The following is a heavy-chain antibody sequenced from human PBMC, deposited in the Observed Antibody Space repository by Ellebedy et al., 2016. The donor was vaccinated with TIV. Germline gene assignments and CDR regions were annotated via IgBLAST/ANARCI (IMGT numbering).Heavy chain of an antibody. Sequence: SETLSLXXTVSGGSISSSSYYWGWIRQPPGKGLEWIGSIYYSGSTYYNPSLKSRVTISVDTSKNQFSLKLSSVTAADTAVYYCASGSGSYYPPGYYYYGMDVWGQGTTVTVSS. CDR1: GGSISSSSYY. D-gene: IGHD3-10*01. CDR3: ASGSGSYYPPGYYYYGMDV. J-gene: IGHJ6*02. V-gene: IGHV4-39*01. CDR2: IYYSGST.